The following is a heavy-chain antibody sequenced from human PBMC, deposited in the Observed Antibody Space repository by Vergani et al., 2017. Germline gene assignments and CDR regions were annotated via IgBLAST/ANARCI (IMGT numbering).Heavy chain of an antibody. J-gene: IGHJ4*02. D-gene: IGHD6-6*01. V-gene: IGHV3-43D*03. Sequence: EVQLVESGGVVVQPGGSLRLSCAASGFTFDDYGMHWVRQAPGKGLEWVSVIGWDGGSTSYADSVKGRFTISRENAKNSLYLQMNGLRAGDTAVYYCARRDSSSPALDYWGQGTLVTVSS. CDR1: GFTFDDYG. CDR3: ARRDSSSPALDY. CDR2: IGWDGGST.